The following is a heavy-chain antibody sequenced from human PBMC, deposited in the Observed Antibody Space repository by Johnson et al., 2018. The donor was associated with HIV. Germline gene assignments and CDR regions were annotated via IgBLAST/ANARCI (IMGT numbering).Heavy chain of an antibody. D-gene: IGHD5-24*01. CDR1: GFTFSDHY. Sequence: VLLVESGGGLVQPGRSLRLSCAASGFTFSDHYMDWVRQAPGKGLEWVGRSKNKPNSYTTEYAASVNGRFTIPRDDSKNTLYLQMNSLSAEDTAVYYCAKDIYGYDAFDIWGQGTMVTVSS. V-gene: IGHV3-72*01. J-gene: IGHJ3*02. CDR2: SKNKPNSYTT. CDR3: AKDIYGYDAFDI.